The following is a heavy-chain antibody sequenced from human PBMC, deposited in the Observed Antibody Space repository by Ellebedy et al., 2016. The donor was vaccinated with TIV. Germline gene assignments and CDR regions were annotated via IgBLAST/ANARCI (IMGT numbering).Heavy chain of an antibody. V-gene: IGHV3-23*01. CDR3: AKEQIGGDGRWVFDI. CDR2: ISHTGSRT. J-gene: IGHJ3*02. D-gene: IGHD3-16*01. Sequence: GESLKISCAASGFTFNSYAMSWVRQAPGKGLEWVSTISHTGSRTYYANSVEGRFIISRDNSKNTLYLQMNSLRAEDTAIYYCAKEQIGGDGRWVFDIWGQGTMVTVSS. CDR1: GFTFNSYA.